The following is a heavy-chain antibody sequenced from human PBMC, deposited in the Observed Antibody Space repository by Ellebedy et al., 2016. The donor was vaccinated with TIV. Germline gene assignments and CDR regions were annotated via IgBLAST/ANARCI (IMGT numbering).Heavy chain of an antibody. CDR2: INWDGGSI. D-gene: IGHD5-12*01. J-gene: IGHJ6*02. Sequence: GGSLRLSXAASGFTFDDYSMHWVRQAPGRGLEWVSVINWDGGSIYYADSVKGRFIISRDNSKNSLYLQMNSLRTEDTALYYCAKDTEGATINGMDVWGQGTTVTVSS. V-gene: IGHV3-43*01. CDR3: AKDTEGATINGMDV. CDR1: GFTFDDYS.